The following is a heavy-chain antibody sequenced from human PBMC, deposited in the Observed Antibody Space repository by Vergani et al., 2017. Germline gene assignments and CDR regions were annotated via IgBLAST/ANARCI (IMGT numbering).Heavy chain of an antibody. V-gene: IGHV3-30*02. J-gene: IGHJ4*02. CDR3: AKIFVWDSSGFDDY. D-gene: IGHD3-22*01. Sequence: VDLVESGGDVVQPGGSLRLSCAASGFTFSSYGIHWVRQAPGKGLEWVAFIRHDGSEKYYADSVRGRFTISRDSSKSTLYLEMNSLSVEDTAMYYCAKIFVWDSSGFDDYWGQGTLVTVSS. CDR1: GFTFSSYG. CDR2: IRHDGSEK.